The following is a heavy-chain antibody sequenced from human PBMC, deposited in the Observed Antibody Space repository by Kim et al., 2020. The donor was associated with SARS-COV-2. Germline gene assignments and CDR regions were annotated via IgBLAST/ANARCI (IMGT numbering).Heavy chain of an antibody. Sequence: ASVKVSCKASGYTCTDYYIHWVRQAPGQGLEWMGWINPNSGVTNLAQRFQGRVTMTRDTSIDTAYMELTRLRPDDTAVYYCAREGGEIVATTIYYWGQGT. V-gene: IGHV1-2*02. J-gene: IGHJ4*02. CDR2: INPNSGVT. D-gene: IGHD5-12*01. CDR1: GYTCTDYY. CDR3: AREGGEIVATTIYY.